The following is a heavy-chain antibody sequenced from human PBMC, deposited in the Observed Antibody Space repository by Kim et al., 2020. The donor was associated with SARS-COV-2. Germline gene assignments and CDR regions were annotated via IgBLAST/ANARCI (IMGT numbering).Heavy chain of an antibody. J-gene: IGHJ5*02. V-gene: IGHV3-33*01. Sequence: GGSLRLSCAASGFTFSSYGMHWVRQAPGKGLEWVAVIWYDGSNKYYADSVKGRFTISRDNSKNTLYLQMNSLRAEDTAVYYCASGPLNWNYILNWFDPWGQGTLVTVSS. CDR2: IWYDGSNK. CDR1: GFTFSSYG. CDR3: ASGPLNWNYILNWFDP. D-gene: IGHD1-7*01.